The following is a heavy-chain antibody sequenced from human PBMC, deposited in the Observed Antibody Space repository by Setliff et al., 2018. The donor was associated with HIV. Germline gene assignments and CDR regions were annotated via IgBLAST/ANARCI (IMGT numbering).Heavy chain of an antibody. J-gene: IGHJ3*01. Sequence: SETLSLTCTVSGYSVNSDYLWCWIRQPPGKGLEWIGSVYHSGSTYYNPSLKSRAIMSADTSKNQFSLKLSSVTAADTAVYYCARDCSGDTCHSGGGYDTFDFWGQGTMVT. CDR1: GYSVNSDYL. CDR3: ARDCSGDTCHSGGGYDTFDF. CDR2: VYHSGST. D-gene: IGHD2-15*01. V-gene: IGHV4-38-2*02.